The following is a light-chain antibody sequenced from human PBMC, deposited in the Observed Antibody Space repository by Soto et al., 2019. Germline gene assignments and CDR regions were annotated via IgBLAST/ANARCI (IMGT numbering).Light chain of an antibody. CDR1: QSLRGD. Sequence: EVVLTQSPATLSTSPGERATLSCRASQSLRGDIAWFQQKSGQAPRLLIYGASTRATGVPPRFSGSGSGTEFTLTISSLQSEDFAVYYCHQYSNWPPITFGQGTRVEIK. V-gene: IGKV3-15*01. CDR2: GAS. J-gene: IGKJ5*01. CDR3: HQYSNWPPIT.